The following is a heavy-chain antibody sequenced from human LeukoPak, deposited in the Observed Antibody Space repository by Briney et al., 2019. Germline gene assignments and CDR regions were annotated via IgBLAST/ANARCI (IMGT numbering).Heavy chain of an antibody. D-gene: IGHD3-10*01. V-gene: IGHV4-61*10. CDR3: ARDTYYGSGSYDYYYYGMDV. CDR1: GGSISSGSYY. J-gene: IGHJ6*02. Sequence: SQTLSLTCTVSGGSISSGSYYWSWIRQPAGKGLEWIGYIYYSGSTNYNPSLKSRVTISVDTSKNQFSLKLSSVTAADTAVYYCARDTYYGSGSYDYYYYGMDVWGQGTTVTVSS. CDR2: IYYSGST.